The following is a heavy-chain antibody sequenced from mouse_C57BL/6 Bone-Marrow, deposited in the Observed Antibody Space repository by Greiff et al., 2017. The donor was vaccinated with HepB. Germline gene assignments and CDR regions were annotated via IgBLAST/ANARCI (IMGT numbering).Heavy chain of an antibody. J-gene: IGHJ3*01. CDR2: IRLKSDNYAT. V-gene: IGHV6-3*01. CDR3: TRHYYGSSYRFAY. D-gene: IGHD1-1*01. CDR1: GFTFSNYW. Sequence: EVKLMESGGGLVQPGGSMKLSCVASGFTFSNYWMNWVRQSPEKGLEWVAQIRLKSDNYATHYAESVKGRFTISRDDSKSSVYLQMNNLRAEDTGIYYCTRHYYGSSYRFAYWGQGTLVTVSA.